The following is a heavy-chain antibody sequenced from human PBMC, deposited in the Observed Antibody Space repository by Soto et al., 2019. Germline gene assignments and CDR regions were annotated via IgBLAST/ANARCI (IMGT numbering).Heavy chain of an antibody. CDR1: GFTFNRNG. D-gene: IGHD2-2*01. Sequence: QVQLVESGGGVVQPGRSLRLSCAASGFTFNRNGMHWVRQAPGKGLEWVAAISYDGSNKYYADSVKGRFIISRDNSKDTLYLQMNSLRAEETAVYYCAKDTEGGYCYSYSCWLGADYWGQGTLVTVSS. CDR3: AKDTEGGYCYSYSCWLGADY. V-gene: IGHV3-30*18. CDR2: ISYDGSNK. J-gene: IGHJ4*02.